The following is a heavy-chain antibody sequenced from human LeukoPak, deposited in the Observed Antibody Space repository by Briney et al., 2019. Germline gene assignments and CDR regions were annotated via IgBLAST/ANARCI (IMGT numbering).Heavy chain of an antibody. CDR3: ARAQGTTNGLLDN. CDR1: GFTFSSSA. V-gene: IGHV3-23*01. Sequence: GGSLRLSCAASGFTFSSSAMSWVRQVPGKGLEWVSGISASGGSTSYADSVRGRFTISRDDSENTLYLQMTSLRVEDTAVYYCARAQGTTNGLLDNWGQGVLVTVSS. CDR2: ISASGGST. D-gene: IGHD5-24*01. J-gene: IGHJ4*02.